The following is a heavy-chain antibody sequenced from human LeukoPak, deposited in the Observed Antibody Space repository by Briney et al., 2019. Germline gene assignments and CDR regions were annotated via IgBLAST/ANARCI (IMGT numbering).Heavy chain of an antibody. CDR3: ARGADILTGYYNGGSASDY. J-gene: IGHJ4*02. CDR2: ISYDGSNK. V-gene: IGHV3-30*03. Sequence: GGSLRLSCAASGFTFSSYGMHWVRQAPGKGLEWVAVISYDGSNKYYADSVKGRFTISRDNSKNTLYLQMNSLRAEDTAVYYCARGADILTGYYNGGSASDYWGQGTLVTVSS. CDR1: GFTFSSYG. D-gene: IGHD3-9*01.